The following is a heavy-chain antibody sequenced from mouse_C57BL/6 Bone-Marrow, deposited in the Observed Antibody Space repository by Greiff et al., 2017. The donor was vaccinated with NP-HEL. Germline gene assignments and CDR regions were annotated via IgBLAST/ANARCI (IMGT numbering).Heavy chain of an antibody. CDR3: ARDLITTVVAPYAMDY. D-gene: IGHD1-1*01. CDR2: IYPGSGST. Sequence: VQLQQPGAELVKPGASVKMSCKASGYTFTSYWITWVKQRPGQGLEWIGDIYPGSGSTNYNEKFKSKATLTVDTSSSTAYMQLSSLTSEDSAVYYCARDLITTVVAPYAMDYWGQGTSVTVSS. J-gene: IGHJ4*01. V-gene: IGHV1-55*01. CDR1: GYTFTSYW.